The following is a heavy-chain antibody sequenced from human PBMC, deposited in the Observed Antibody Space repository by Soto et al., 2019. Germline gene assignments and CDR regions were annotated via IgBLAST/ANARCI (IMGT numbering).Heavy chain of an antibody. CDR2: INAGNGNT. CDR1: GYTFTSYA. V-gene: IGHV1-3*01. D-gene: IGHD6-25*01. J-gene: IGHJ3*02. CDR3: ARSRNAAQEDAFDI. Sequence: ASVKVSCKASGYTFTSYAMHWVRQAPGQRLEWMGWINAGNGNTKYSQKFQGRVTITRDTSASTAYMELSSLRSEDTAVYYCARSRNAAQEDAFDIWGQGTMVTVSS.